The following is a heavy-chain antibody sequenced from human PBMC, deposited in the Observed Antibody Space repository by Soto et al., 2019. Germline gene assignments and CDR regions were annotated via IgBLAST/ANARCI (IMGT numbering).Heavy chain of an antibody. Sequence: SETLSLTCAVYGGFFSGYFWSWIRQPPGKGLEWIGYIYYSGSTNYNPSLKSRVTISVDTSKNQFSLKLSSVTAADTAMYYCAGRESSGGPIWGQGTMVTVSS. J-gene: IGHJ3*02. CDR2: IYYSGST. D-gene: IGHD2-15*01. CDR3: AGRESSGGPI. V-gene: IGHV4-59*12. CDR1: GGFFSGYF.